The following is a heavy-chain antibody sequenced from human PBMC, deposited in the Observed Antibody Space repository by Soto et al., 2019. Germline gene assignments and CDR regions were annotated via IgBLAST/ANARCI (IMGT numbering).Heavy chain of an antibody. J-gene: IGHJ6*02. Sequence: PGGSLRLSCAASGFTFGSYGMHWVRQAPGKGLEWVAVISYDGSNKYYADSVKGRFTISRDNSKNTLYLQMNSLRAEDTAVYYCAKEAATPPYYYYGMDVWGQGTTVTVSS. D-gene: IGHD1-26*01. V-gene: IGHV3-30*18. CDR1: GFTFGSYG. CDR3: AKEAATPPYYYYGMDV. CDR2: ISYDGSNK.